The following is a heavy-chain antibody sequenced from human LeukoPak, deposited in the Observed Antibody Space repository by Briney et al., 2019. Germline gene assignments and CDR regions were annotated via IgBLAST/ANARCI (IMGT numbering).Heavy chain of an antibody. J-gene: IGHJ6*03. CDR2: INPNSGGT. D-gene: IGHD1-1*01. V-gene: IGHV1-2*02. Sequence: ASVKVSCKASGYTFTGYYMHWVRQAPGQGLEWMGWINPNSGGTNYAQKFQGRVTMTRDTSISTAYMELSRLRYDDTAVDYCARASANWNDYYYYMDVWGKGTTVTVSS. CDR1: GYTFTGYY. CDR3: ARASANWNDYYYYMDV.